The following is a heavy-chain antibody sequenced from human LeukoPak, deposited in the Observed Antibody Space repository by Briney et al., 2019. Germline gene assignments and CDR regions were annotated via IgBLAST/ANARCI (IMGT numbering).Heavy chain of an antibody. CDR2: IYHNGRT. CDR3: ARVRVIVGATFLDY. Sequence: PSGTLSLTCAVSGGSISSSDWWSWVRQPPGKGLEWIGEIYHNGRTNYNPSLKSRLTISIDKSKNQFSLKVFSVTAADTAVYYCARVRVIVGATFLDYWGQGILVTVSS. V-gene: IGHV4-4*02. CDR1: GGSISSSDW. D-gene: IGHD1-26*01. J-gene: IGHJ4*02.